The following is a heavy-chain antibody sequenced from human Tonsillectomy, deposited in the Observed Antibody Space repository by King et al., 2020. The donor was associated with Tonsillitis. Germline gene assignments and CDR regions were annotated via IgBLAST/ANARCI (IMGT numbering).Heavy chain of an antibody. CDR3: ASDLRDTPMVAALDY. D-gene: IGHD5-18*01. Sequence: VQLVASGGGVVQPGRSLSLSCAASGFTFSTFAMHWVRQAPGTGLEWVALVSYDASNIYYADSVKGRFTISRDNSKNTLYLQMNSLRAEDTAVYYCASDLRDTPMVAALDYWGQGTRVTVSS. J-gene: IGHJ4*02. CDR2: VSYDASNI. CDR1: GFTFSTFA. V-gene: IGHV3-30*04.